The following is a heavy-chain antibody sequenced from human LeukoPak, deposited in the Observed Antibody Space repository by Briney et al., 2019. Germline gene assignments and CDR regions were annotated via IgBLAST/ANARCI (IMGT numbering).Heavy chain of an antibody. Sequence: GGSLRLSCAASGFSFSDYYMSWIRQAPGKGLEWISFISSSSSYTNYADSVKGRFTISRDNTKNSLYLQMNNLRAEDTAVYYCARGGADYVIGYWGQGTLVTVSS. J-gene: IGHJ4*02. D-gene: IGHD4-17*01. CDR3: ARGGADYVIGY. CDR1: GFSFSDYY. V-gene: IGHV3-11*06. CDR2: ISSSSSYT.